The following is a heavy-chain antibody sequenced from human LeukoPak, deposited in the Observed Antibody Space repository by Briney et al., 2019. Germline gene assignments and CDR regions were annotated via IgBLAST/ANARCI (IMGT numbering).Heavy chain of an antibody. D-gene: IGHD6-25*01. CDR3: AKASGYYGMDV. CDR1: GFTFSTYW. V-gene: IGHV3-74*01. J-gene: IGHJ6*02. Sequence: GGSLRLSCAASGFTFSTYWMRWVRQAPGKGLVWVSRVNSDGSSTSYADSVKGRFTISRDNSKNTLYLQMNSLRAEDTAVYYCAKASGYYGMDVWGQGTTVTVSS. CDR2: VNSDGSST.